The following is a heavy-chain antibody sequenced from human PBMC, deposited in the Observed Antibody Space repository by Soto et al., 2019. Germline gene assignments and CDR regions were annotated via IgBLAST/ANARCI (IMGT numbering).Heavy chain of an antibody. V-gene: IGHV3-33*01. CDR1: GFTFSSYG. J-gene: IGHJ4*02. CDR3: AREIAPNYYDSSGYYSDHFDY. D-gene: IGHD3-22*01. CDR2: IWYDGSNK. Sequence: GGSLRLSCAASGFTFSSYGMHWVRQAPGKGLEWVAVIWYDGSNKYYADSVKGRFTISRDNSKNTLYLQMNSLRAEDTAVYYCAREIAPNYYDSSGYYSDHFDYWGQGTLVTVSS.